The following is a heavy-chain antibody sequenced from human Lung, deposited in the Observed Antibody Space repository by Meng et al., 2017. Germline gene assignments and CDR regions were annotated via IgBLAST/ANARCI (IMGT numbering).Heavy chain of an antibody. Sequence: GGSLRLSCVVSGFAVSSNYRSWVRQAPGKGLEWVSVIYSGGSTYYADSVTGRFTISRHNSQNTLYLQMNSLRAEDTAAYYCAAGYYYLQYWGQGTLVTVSS. CDR2: IYSGGST. CDR3: AAGYYYLQY. V-gene: IGHV3-53*04. J-gene: IGHJ4*02. CDR1: GFAVSSNY. D-gene: IGHD2/OR15-2a*01.